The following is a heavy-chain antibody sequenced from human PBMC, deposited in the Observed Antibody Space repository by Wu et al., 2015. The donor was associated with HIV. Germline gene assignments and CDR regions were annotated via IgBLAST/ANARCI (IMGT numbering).Heavy chain of an antibody. CDR1: GYTFTDYY. CDR2: INPKTTGA. CDR3: AREGHCSSTNRFFDS. Sequence: VQLVQSGPEVTKPGASVKVSCKTSGYTFTDYYIHWVRQVPGQRLEWMGWINPKTTGALYADNFQGRVTMTSDTSINTVYMEVTRLTSDDTAVYFCAREGHCSSTNRFFDSWGQGTLVTVSS. D-gene: IGHD2-2*01. J-gene: IGHJ4*02. V-gene: IGHV1-2*02.